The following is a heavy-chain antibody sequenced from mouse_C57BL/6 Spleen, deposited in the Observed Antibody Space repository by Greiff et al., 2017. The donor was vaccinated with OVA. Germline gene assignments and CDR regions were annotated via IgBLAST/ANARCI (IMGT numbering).Heavy chain of an antibody. V-gene: IGHV1-64*01. CDR3: ARGGYDYDVYFDV. J-gene: IGHJ1*03. Sequence: VQLQQPGAELVKPGASVKLSCKASGYTFTSYWMHWVKQRPGQGLEWIGMIHPNSGSTNYNEKFKSKATLTVDKSSSTAYMQLSSLTSEDSAVYYCARGGYDYDVYFDVWGTGTTVTVSS. CDR2: IHPNSGST. D-gene: IGHD2-4*01. CDR1: GYTFTSYW.